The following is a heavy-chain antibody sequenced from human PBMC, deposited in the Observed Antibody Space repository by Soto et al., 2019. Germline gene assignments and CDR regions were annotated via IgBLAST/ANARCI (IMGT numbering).Heavy chain of an antibody. CDR3: TTITGMDYYYYYGLDV. CDR2: IRSEANSYAT. Sequence: PGESLKISCAASGLTFSGSAMHWVRQASGKGLEWVGRIRSEANSYATSYAASVKGRFTISRDDSKNTAHLQMNSLKTEDTAVYYCTTITGMDYYYYYGLDVWGQGTTVTVSS. CDR1: GLTFSGSA. J-gene: IGHJ6*02. V-gene: IGHV3-73*01. D-gene: IGHD1-20*01.